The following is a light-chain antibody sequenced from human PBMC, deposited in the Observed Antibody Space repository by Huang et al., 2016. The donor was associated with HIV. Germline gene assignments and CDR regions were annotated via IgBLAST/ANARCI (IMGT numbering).Light chain of an antibody. CDR1: QSISAY. J-gene: IGKJ1*01. CDR2: DAS. V-gene: IGKV1-39*01. CDR3: QQTYTTPWT. Sequence: DIQMTQSPSSLSASVGGRVSISCRASQSISAYLNRYQQRPGKPPKILIYDASRLQSGVSSRFSGSGSGTDFTLTISSLQPEDFATYYCQQTYTTPWTFGHGTKVEIK.